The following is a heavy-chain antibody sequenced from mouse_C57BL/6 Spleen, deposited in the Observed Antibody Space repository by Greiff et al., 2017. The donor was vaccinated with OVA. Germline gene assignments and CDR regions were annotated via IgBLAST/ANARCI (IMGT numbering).Heavy chain of an antibody. CDR1: GYTFTSYT. J-gene: IGHJ4*01. Sequence: QVQLKESGAELARPGASVKMSCKASGYTFTSYTMHWVKQRPGQGLEWIGYINPSSGYTKYNQKFKDKATLTADKSSSTAYMQLISLTSEDSAVYFCTRSRDSNYGHYYAMDYWGQGTSVTVSS. CDR3: TRSRDSNYGHYYAMDY. CDR2: INPSSGYT. D-gene: IGHD2-5*01. V-gene: IGHV1-4*01.